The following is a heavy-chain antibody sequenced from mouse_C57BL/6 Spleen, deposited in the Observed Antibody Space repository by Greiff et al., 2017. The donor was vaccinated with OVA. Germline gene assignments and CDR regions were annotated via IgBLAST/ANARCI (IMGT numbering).Heavy chain of an antibody. CDR3: ASYYYGSRDYFDY. J-gene: IGHJ2*01. V-gene: IGHV1-64*01. CDR2: IHPNSGST. CDR1: GYTFTSYW. D-gene: IGHD1-1*01. Sequence: QVQLQQPGAELVKPGASVKLSCKASGYTFTSYWMHWVKQRPGQGLEWIGMIHPNSGSTNYNEKFKSKATLTVDKSSSTAYMQLSSLTSEDSAVYYCASYYYGSRDYFDYWGQGTTLTVSS.